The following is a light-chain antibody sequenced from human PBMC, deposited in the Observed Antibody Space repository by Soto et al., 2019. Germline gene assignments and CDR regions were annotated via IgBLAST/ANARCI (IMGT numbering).Light chain of an antibody. CDR1: SSDVGGYNY. CDR3: SSYTSSSTLEV. CDR2: DVS. V-gene: IGLV2-14*01. Sequence: QSVLTQPASVSGSPGQSITISCTGTSSDVGGYNYVSWYQQHPGKAPKLMIYDVSNRPSGVSNRFSGSKSGNTASLTISRLQAEDEADYYCSSYTSSSTLEVFGGGTKVTVL. J-gene: IGLJ2*01.